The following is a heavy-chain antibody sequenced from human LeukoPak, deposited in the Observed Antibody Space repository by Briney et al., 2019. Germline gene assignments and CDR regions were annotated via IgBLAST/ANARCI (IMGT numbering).Heavy chain of an antibody. J-gene: IGHJ4*02. Sequence: RASVKVSCEASGYTFTSYYMHWVRQAPGQGLEWMGIINPSGGSTSYAQKFQGRVTMTRDTSTSTVYMELSSLRSEDTAVYYCARSRGTYYFDYWGQGTLVTVSS. CDR1: GYTFTSYY. CDR3: ARSRGTYYFDY. CDR2: INPSGGST. D-gene: IGHD1-26*01. V-gene: IGHV1-46*01.